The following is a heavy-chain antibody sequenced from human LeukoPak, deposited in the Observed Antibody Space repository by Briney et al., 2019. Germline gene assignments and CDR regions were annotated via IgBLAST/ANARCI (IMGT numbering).Heavy chain of an antibody. V-gene: IGHV4-59*01. CDR3: ARGGSSGWYYFDY. D-gene: IGHD6-19*01. CDR2: IYYSGST. CDR1: GGSISSYY. J-gene: IGHJ4*02. Sequence: SETLSLTCAVSGGSISSYYWSWIRQPPGKGLEWIGYIYYSGSTNYNPSLKSRVTISVDTSKNQFSLKLSSVTAADTAVYYCARGGSSGWYYFDYWGQGTLVTVSS.